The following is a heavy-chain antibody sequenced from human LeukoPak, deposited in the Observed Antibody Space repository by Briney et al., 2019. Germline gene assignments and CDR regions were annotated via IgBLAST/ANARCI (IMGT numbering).Heavy chain of an antibody. CDR2: ISGSGGST. V-gene: IGHV3-23*01. D-gene: IGHD3-16*02. CDR1: GFTFSSYA. J-gene: IGHJ4*02. CDR3: AKNYDYVWGSYRHNYFDY. Sequence: PGGSLRLSCAASGFTFSSYAMSWVRQAPGKGLGWVSAISGSGGSTYYADSVKGRFTISRDNSKNTLYLQMNSLRAEDTAVYYCAKNYDYVWGSYRHNYFDYWGQGTLVTVSS.